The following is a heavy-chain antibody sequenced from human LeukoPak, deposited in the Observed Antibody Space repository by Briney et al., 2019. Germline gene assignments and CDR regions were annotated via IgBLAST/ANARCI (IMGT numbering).Heavy chain of an antibody. CDR2: SYYNGNT. V-gene: IGHV4-59*01. CDR1: GFTFSSYG. Sequence: GSLRLSCAASGFTFSSYGMSWVRQPPGKGLEWIGFSYYNGNTNYNPSLKGRVTISVDMSKNQFSLSLRSVTAADTAVYYCARGALLWFGAKMEYYFDYWGQGTPLTVSS. CDR3: ARGALLWFGAKMEYYFDY. J-gene: IGHJ4*02. D-gene: IGHD3-10*01.